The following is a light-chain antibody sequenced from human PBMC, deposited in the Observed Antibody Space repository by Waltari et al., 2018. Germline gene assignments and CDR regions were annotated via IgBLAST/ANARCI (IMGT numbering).Light chain of an antibody. Sequence: QSALTQPASVSGSPGQSITISCTGTNSDVGDFDFASWYQQHPGEAPKVLIYVVSNRPAWVSHRFSGAQSGNTASLTISGLQAEDEADYYCSSYTASRALEVLFGGGTKLTVL. CDR2: VVS. J-gene: IGLJ2*01. CDR3: SSYTASRALEVL. V-gene: IGLV2-14*03. CDR1: NSDVGDFDF.